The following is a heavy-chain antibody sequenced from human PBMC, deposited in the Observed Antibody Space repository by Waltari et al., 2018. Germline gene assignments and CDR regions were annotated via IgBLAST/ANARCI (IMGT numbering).Heavy chain of an antibody. CDR3: ARQEIIVEVTGDGFDI. V-gene: IGHV4-34*01. J-gene: IGHJ3*02. CDR1: GGSFSGYY. Sequence: QVQLQQWGAGLLKPSETLSLTCAVYGGSFSGYYWSWIRRPPGKGREWIGEISHSGTTNYNPSLKSRVTISLDTSKNQFSLKLSSVTAADTAVYYCARQEIIVEVTGDGFDIWGQGTMVTVSS. D-gene: IGHD2-21*02. CDR2: ISHSGTT.